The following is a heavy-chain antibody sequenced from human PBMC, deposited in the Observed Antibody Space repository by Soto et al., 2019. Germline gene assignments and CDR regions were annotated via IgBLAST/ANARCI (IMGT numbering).Heavy chain of an antibody. J-gene: IGHJ2*01. D-gene: IGHD2-21*02. V-gene: IGHV4-39*01. Sequence: QLQLQESGPGLVKPSETLSLTCTVSGGSISSGSSYWGWIRQPPGKGLEWIASIYSSGSTYYNMSLKSRVTRSVDASKNQFSLKVTSVTAADTAVYYCARRGVEGGDWRYLDLWGRGSLVTVSS. CDR1: GGSISSGSSY. CDR3: ARRGVEGGDWRYLDL. CDR2: IYSSGST.